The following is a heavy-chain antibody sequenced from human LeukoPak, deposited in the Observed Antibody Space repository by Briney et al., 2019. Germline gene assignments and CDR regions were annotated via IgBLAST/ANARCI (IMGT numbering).Heavy chain of an antibody. CDR2: INPSGGST. Sequence: GASVKVSCKASGYTFTSYYMHWVRQAPGQGLEWMGIINPSGGSTSYAQKFQGRVTMTRDTSTSTVYMELSSLRSDDTAVYYCARDFGKVAWFGEKDYWGQGTLVTVSS. D-gene: IGHD3-10*01. V-gene: IGHV1-46*01. CDR1: GYTFTSYY. J-gene: IGHJ4*02. CDR3: ARDFGKVAWFGEKDY.